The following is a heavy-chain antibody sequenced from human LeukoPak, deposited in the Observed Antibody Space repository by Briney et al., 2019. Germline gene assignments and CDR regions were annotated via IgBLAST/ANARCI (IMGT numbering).Heavy chain of an antibody. D-gene: IGHD1-26*01. CDR3: ARGRAREPYGY. J-gene: IGHJ4*02. V-gene: IGHV1-18*01. CDR1: GGTFSSYA. CDR2: ISAYNGNT. Sequence: ASVKVSCKASGGTFSSYAISWVRQAPGQGLEWMGWISAYNGNTNYAQKLQGRVTMTTDTSTSTAYMELRSLRSDDTAVYYCARGRAREPYGYWGQGTLVTVSS.